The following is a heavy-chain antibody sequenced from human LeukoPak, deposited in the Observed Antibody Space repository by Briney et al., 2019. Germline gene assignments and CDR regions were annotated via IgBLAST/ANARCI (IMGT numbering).Heavy chain of an antibody. CDR1: GGSISSYY. J-gene: IGHJ6*03. CDR3: ARGGGSFPYYYYYYMDV. D-gene: IGHD2-15*01. V-gene: IGHV4-59*08. Sequence: PSETLSLTCTVSGGSISSYYWSWIRQPPGKGLEWIGYIDYSGSNNYNPSLKSRVTISVYTSKNQFSLKLSSVTAADTAVYYCARGGGSFPYYYYYYMDVWGKGTTVTISS. CDR2: IDYSGSN.